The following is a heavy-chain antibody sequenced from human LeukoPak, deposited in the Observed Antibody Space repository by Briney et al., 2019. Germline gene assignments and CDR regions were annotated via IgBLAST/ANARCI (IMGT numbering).Heavy chain of an antibody. Sequence: SGGSLRLSCGASGFTLDDYGMDWGRHAPGKGLEWVSGISWNSGRIIYADWVKGRFTISRDNAKNSLYLQMNSLRPEDTALYYCAKDFSGIAASEFDYWGQGTLVTVSS. J-gene: IGHJ4*02. CDR3: AKDFSGIAASEFDY. V-gene: IGHV3-9*01. D-gene: IGHD6-13*01. CDR2: ISWNSGRI. CDR1: GFTLDDYG.